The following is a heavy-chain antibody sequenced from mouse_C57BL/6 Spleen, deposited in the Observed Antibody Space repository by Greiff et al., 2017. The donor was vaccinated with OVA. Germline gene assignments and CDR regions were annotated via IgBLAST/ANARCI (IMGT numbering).Heavy chain of an antibody. CDR1: GYTFTSYW. D-gene: IGHD2-5*01. J-gene: IGHJ4*01. V-gene: IGHV1-72*01. CDR3: ASYSNYGYYAMDY. CDR2: IDPNSGGT. Sequence: QVQLQQPGAELVKPWASVKLSCKASGYTFTSYWMHWVKQRPGRGLEWIGRIDPNSGGTKYNEKFKSKATLTVDKPSSTAYMQLSSLTSEDSAVYYCASYSNYGYYAMDYWGQGTSVTVSS.